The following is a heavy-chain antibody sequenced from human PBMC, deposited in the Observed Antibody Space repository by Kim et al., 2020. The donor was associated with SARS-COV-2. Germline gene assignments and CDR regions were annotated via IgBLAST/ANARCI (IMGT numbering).Heavy chain of an antibody. D-gene: IGHD3-10*01. Sequence: GGSLRLSCAASGFTFSSYWMSWVRQAPGKGLEWVANIKQDGSEKYYVDSVKGRFTISRDNAKNSLYLQMNSLRAEDTAVYYCAREDLLWFGERGGYYYYGMDVWGQGTTVTVSS. J-gene: IGHJ6*02. V-gene: IGHV3-7*01. CDR2: IKQDGSEK. CDR3: AREDLLWFGERGGYYYYGMDV. CDR1: GFTFSSYW.